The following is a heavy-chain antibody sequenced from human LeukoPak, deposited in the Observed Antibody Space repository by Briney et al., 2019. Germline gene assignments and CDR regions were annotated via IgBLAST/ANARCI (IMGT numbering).Heavy chain of an antibody. CDR3: AKVDSIQLWLPVY. Sequence: GRSLRLSCAASGFTFSSYAMSWVRQAPGKGLEWVSAISGSGGSTYYADSVKGRFTISRDNSKNTLYLQMNSLRAEDTAVYYCAKVDSIQLWLPVYWGQGTLVTVSS. CDR1: GFTFSSYA. V-gene: IGHV3-23*01. D-gene: IGHD5-18*01. CDR2: ISGSGGST. J-gene: IGHJ4*02.